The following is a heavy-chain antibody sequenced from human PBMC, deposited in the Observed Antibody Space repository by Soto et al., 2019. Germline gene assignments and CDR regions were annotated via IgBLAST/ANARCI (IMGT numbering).Heavy chain of an antibody. J-gene: IGHJ4*02. V-gene: IGHV3-30-3*01. CDR3: ARERVITLRDFEY. CDR1: GFTFSSYS. Sequence: GGSLRLSCAASGFTFSSYSMHWVRQAPGKGLEWVAVISYDGSNKYYADSVKGRFTISRDNSKNTLYLQMNSLRAEDTAVHYCARERVITLRDFEYWGQGTLVTVSS. CDR2: ISYDGSNK. D-gene: IGHD3-22*01.